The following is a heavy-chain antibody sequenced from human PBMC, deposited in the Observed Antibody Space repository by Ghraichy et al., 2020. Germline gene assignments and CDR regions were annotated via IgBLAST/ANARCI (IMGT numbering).Heavy chain of an antibody. D-gene: IGHD5-18*01. CDR2: INHSGST. V-gene: IGHV4-34*01. CDR1: GGSFSGYY. CDR3: ARGIQLWLRDY. Sequence: SETLSLTCAVYGGSFSGYYWSWIRQPPGKGLEWIGEINHSGSTNYNPSLKSRVTISVDTSKNQFSLKLSSVTAADTAVYYCARGIQLWLRDYWGQGTLVTVSS. J-gene: IGHJ4*02.